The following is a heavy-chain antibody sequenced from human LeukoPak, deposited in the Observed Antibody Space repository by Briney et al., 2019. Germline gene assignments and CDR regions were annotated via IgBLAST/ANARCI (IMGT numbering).Heavy chain of an antibody. Sequence: GGSLRLSCAASGFTSSSYGMHWVRQAPGKGLEWVAVISYDGSNKYYADSVKGRFTISRDNSKNTLYLQMNSLRAEDTAVYYCAKDHTPHGHCGSTSCYATNWFDPWGQGTLVTVSS. D-gene: IGHD2-2*01. J-gene: IGHJ5*02. V-gene: IGHV3-30*18. CDR2: ISYDGSNK. CDR3: AKDHTPHGHCGSTSCYATNWFDP. CDR1: GFTSSSYG.